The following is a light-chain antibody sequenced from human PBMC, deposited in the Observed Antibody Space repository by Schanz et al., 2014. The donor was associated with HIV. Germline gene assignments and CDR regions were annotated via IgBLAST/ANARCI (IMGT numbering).Light chain of an antibody. CDR3: QQYYRTPLT. Sequence: EIVMTQSPATLSVSPGERATLSCRASQSVSRKLAWYQQKPGQAPRLLFYGASTRATGIPDRFSGSGSGTDFTLTISSLQAEDVAVYYCQQYYRTPLTFGGGTKVEIK. CDR2: GAS. V-gene: IGKV3D-15*01. J-gene: IGKJ4*01. CDR1: QSVSRK.